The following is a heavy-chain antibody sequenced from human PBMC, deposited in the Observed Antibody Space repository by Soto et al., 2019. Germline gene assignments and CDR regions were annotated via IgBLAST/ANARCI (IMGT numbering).Heavy chain of an antibody. Sequence: PGGSLRLSCAASGFTFSSYWMSWVRQAPGKGLEWVANIKQDGSEKYYVDSVKGRFTISRDNAKNSLYLQMNSLRAEDTAVYYCAREYSSSSRTYYYYYGMDVWGQGTRVTVSS. D-gene: IGHD6-6*01. CDR2: IKQDGSEK. CDR3: AREYSSSSRTYYYYYGMDV. CDR1: GFTFSSYW. J-gene: IGHJ6*02. V-gene: IGHV3-7*03.